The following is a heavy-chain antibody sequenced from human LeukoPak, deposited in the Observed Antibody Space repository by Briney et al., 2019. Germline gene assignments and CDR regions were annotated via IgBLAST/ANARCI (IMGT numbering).Heavy chain of an antibody. Sequence: ASVKVSCKASGYTFTSYYMHWVRQAPGQGLEWMGWINPYSGDTNYAQKFQGRVTMTRDTSISTAYMELSRLTSDDTAVYYCARWWGGVVITKNYFDLWGQGTLVTVSS. D-gene: IGHD3-22*01. CDR3: ARWWGGVVITKNYFDL. J-gene: IGHJ4*02. CDR2: INPYSGDT. CDR1: GYTFTSYY. V-gene: IGHV1-2*02.